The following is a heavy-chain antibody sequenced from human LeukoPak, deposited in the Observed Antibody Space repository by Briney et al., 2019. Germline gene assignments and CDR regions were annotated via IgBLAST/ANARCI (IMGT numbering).Heavy chain of an antibody. D-gene: IGHD1-1*01. V-gene: IGHV4-59*01. Sequence: SETLSLTCTVSGGSISSYYWSWIRQPAGKGLEWIGYIYNSGSTNYNPSLKSRVTISADTSKNQFSLQLRSVTDADTAVYYCAWNHAFDIWGQGTMVTVSS. CDR1: GGSISSYY. CDR2: IYNSGST. J-gene: IGHJ3*02. CDR3: AWNHAFDI.